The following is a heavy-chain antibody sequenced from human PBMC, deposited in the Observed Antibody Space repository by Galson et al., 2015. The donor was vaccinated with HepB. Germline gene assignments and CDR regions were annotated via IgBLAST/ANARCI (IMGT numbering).Heavy chain of an antibody. CDR1: GFTFSSYG. CDR3: AKDSRPVLGFGNHYGMDV. J-gene: IGHJ6*02. CDR2: ISYDGSNK. D-gene: IGHD3-10*01. Sequence: SLRLSCAASGFTFSSYGMHWVRQAPGKGLEWVAGISYDGSNKYYADSVKGRFTFSRDNSKNKTKLQMNSLSAEATAVYYCAKDSRPVLGFGNHYGMDVWGQGTTVTVSS. V-gene: IGHV3-30*18.